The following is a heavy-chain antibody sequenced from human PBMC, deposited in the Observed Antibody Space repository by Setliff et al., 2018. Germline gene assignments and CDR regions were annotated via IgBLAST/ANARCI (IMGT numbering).Heavy chain of an antibody. Sequence: PSETLSLTCTVSGGSISSHYWGWIRQPPGKGLEWIGSIYHSGSTYYNPSLKSRVTISVDTSKNQFSLKLSSVTAADTAVYYCARIGDGYNYYFDYWGQGTLVTVSS. J-gene: IGHJ4*02. D-gene: IGHD5-12*01. V-gene: IGHV4-38-2*02. CDR2: IYHSGST. CDR1: GGSISSHY. CDR3: ARIGDGYNYYFDY.